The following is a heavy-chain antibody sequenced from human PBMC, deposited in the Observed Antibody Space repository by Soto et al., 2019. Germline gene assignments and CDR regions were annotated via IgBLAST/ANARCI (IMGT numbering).Heavy chain of an antibody. CDR1: GYTFTTYY. V-gene: IGHV1-46*01. J-gene: IGHJ3*02. CDR3: AREGFQGSAFDI. Sequence: QEQLVQSGAEVKKPGASVKVSCKDSGYTFTTYYMNWVGQALGQGLEGMALINPVDGSTRYEQNLQGRVSVTRDTSTSTVYMELSSLRSEDTAVYFCAREGFQGSAFDIWGQGTMVTVSS. CDR2: INPVDGST.